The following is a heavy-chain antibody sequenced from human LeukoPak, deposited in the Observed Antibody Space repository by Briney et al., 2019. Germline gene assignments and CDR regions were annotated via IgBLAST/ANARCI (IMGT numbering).Heavy chain of an antibody. CDR1: GGSFSGYY. CDR2: INHSGST. CDR3: ARGGGSIDY. V-gene: IGHV4-34*01. J-gene: IGHJ4*02. Sequence: PSETLSLTCAVYGGSFSGYYWSWIRQPPGKGLEWIGKINHSGSTNYNPSLKSRVTISVDTSKNQFSLKLSSVTAADTAVYYCARGGGSIDYWGQGTLVTVSS. D-gene: IGHD3-10*01.